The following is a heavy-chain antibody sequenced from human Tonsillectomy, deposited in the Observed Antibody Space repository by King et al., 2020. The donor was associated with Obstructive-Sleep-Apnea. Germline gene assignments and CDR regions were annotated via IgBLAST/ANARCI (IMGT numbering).Heavy chain of an antibody. D-gene: IGHD4-17*01. CDR2: INPRGGTT. V-gene: IGHV1-46*01. CDR3: ARDNNDYGDYYGMDV. Sequence: GAGGGKPGAAGKVSCKASGYTFTSHSMHWVRQAPGQGLEWMGIINPRGGTTTNAQKFQGRVTMTTDPSTHVVYMEVRSLRSEDTAVYYCARDNNDYGDYYGMDVWDQGTTVTVSS. J-gene: IGHJ6*02. CDR1: GYTFTSHS.